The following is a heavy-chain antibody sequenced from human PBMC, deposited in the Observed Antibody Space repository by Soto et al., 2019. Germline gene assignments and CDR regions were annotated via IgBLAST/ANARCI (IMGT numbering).Heavy chain of an antibody. Sequence: PSETLSLTCAVYGGSFSGYYWSWIRQPPGKGLEWIGEINHSGSTNYNPSLKSRVTISVDTPKNQFSLKLSSVTAADTAVYYCARVRSGWYFPKIDYWGQGTLVTAPQ. D-gene: IGHD6-19*01. V-gene: IGHV4-34*01. CDR1: GGSFSGYY. J-gene: IGHJ4*02. CDR3: ARVRSGWYFPKIDY. CDR2: INHSGST.